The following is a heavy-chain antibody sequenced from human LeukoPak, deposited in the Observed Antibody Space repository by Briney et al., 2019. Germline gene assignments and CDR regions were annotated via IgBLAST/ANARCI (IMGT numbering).Heavy chain of an antibody. V-gene: IGHV4-34*01. D-gene: IGHD4-17*01. J-gene: IGHJ4*02. CDR1: GGSFSGYY. CDR3: ARVRPVTTGDY. Sequence: PSETLSLTRAVYGGSFSGYYWSWIRQPPGKGLEWIGEINHSGSTNYNPSLKSRVTISVDTSKNQFSLKLSSVTAADTAVYYCARVRPVTTGDYWGQGTLVTVSS. CDR2: INHSGST.